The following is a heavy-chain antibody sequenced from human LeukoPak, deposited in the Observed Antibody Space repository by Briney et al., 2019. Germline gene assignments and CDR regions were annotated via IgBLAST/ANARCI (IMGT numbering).Heavy chain of an antibody. CDR3: AKRLAGYYFDY. Sequence: GGPLTLSCAVSGFTLSSYAMIWVRQAPGKALEGVSAISGSAGSTYYAESVKGRFTISRDNSKNTLYQQMTRLRAEDMALYYCAKRLAGYYFDYWGQGNLVTVSS. CDR1: GFTLSSYA. V-gene: IGHV3-23*01. J-gene: IGHJ4*02. D-gene: IGHD2-21*01. CDR2: ISGSAGST.